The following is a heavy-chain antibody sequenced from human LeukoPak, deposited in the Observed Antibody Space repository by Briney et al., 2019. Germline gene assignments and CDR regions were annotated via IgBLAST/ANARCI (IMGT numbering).Heavy chain of an antibody. CDR1: GGSISSGSYS. D-gene: IGHD3-22*01. J-gene: IGHJ5*02. CDR2: IYSSGST. Sequence: PSETLSLTCTVSGGSISSGSYSWSWIRQPAGKGLEWIGRIYSSGSTNYNPSPKSRVTISVDTSKKQFSLKLSSVTAADTAVYYCAREKIGYYDSSGRGWFDPWGQGTLVTVSS. CDR3: AREKIGYYDSSGRGWFDP. V-gene: IGHV4-61*02.